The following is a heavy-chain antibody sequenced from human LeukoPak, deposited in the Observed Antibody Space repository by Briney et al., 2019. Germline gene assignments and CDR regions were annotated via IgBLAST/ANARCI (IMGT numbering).Heavy chain of an antibody. CDR3: ARGRVGARYNWFDP. J-gene: IGHJ5*02. CDR1: GYSFTGYY. Sequence: GASVKVSCKASGYSFTGYYIQWVRQAPGQGLEWMGWINLNSGGTNYAQKFQGRVTTTRDTSISTAYMELSSLRSEDTAVYYCARGRVGARYNWFDPWGQGTLVTVSS. D-gene: IGHD1-26*01. V-gene: IGHV1-2*02. CDR2: INLNSGGT.